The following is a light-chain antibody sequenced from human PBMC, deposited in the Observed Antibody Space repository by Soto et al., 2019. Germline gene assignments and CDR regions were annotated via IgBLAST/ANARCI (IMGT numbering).Light chain of an antibody. V-gene: IGLV1-40*01. Sequence: QSVLTQPPSVSGAPGQRVTISCTGSSSNIGAGYDVHWYQQLPGTAPKLLIYGNSNRPSGVPDRFSGSKSGTSAYLAITGIQAEDEADYYCQSYDSSMSGFYVFGTGTKVTVL. CDR2: GNS. CDR3: QSYDSSMSGFYV. J-gene: IGLJ1*01. CDR1: SSNIGAGYD.